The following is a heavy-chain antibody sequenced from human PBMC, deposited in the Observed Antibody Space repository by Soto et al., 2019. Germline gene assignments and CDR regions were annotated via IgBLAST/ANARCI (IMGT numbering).Heavy chain of an antibody. CDR3: AKDLVVTTVSGPFDI. J-gene: IGHJ3*02. V-gene: IGHV3-30*02. Sequence: GGSLRLSCAVSGIIFTGYGMHWVRQVPGKGLEWVAVIRFDGSNIYYADSVKGRFTISRDNSKNTLYLQMNSLRAEDTAVYYCAKDLVVTTVSGPFDIWGQGTMVTVSS. D-gene: IGHD4-4*01. CDR2: IRFDGSNI. CDR1: GIIFTGYG.